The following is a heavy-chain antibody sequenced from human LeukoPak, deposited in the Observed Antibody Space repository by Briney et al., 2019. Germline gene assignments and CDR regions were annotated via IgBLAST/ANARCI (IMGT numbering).Heavy chain of an antibody. J-gene: IGHJ6*02. V-gene: IGHV1-8*01. Sequence: APVKVSCKASGYTFTSYDINWVRQATGQGLEWMGWMNPNSGNTGYAQKFQGRVTMTRNTSISTAYMELSSLRSEDTAVYYCARSWELRYGMDVWGQGTTVTVSS. D-gene: IGHD1-26*01. CDR1: GYTFTSYD. CDR3: ARSWELRYGMDV. CDR2: MNPNSGNT.